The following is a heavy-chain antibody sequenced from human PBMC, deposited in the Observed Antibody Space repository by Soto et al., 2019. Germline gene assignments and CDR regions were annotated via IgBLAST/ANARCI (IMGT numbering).Heavy chain of an antibody. CDR2: IIPILGIG. V-gene: IGHV1-69*04. D-gene: IGHD6-19*01. J-gene: IGHJ6*03. CDR1: GGTFSSYA. CDR3: ARNPRAVAAMHMDV. Sequence: QVQLVQSGAEVKKPGSSVKVSCKASGGTFSSYAFNWVRQAPGQGLEWMGRIIPILGIGDYAQRFQGRVTITADKFTSTVYMELSSLRSEDTAVYYCARNPRAVAAMHMDVWGKGTMVTVSS.